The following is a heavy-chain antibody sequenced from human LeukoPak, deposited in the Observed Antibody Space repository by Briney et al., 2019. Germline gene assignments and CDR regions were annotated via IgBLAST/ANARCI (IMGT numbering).Heavy chain of an antibody. J-gene: IGHJ4*02. CDR2: ISAYNGNT. CDR1: GYTFTSYG. V-gene: IGHV1-18*01. CDR3: ARDSSSSSAFDY. D-gene: IGHD6-6*01. Sequence: ASVKVSCKASGYTFTSYGISWVRQAPGQGLEWMGWISAYNGNTNYAQKLQGRVTITADESTSTAYMELSSLRSEDTAVYYCARDSSSSSAFDYWGQGTLVTVSS.